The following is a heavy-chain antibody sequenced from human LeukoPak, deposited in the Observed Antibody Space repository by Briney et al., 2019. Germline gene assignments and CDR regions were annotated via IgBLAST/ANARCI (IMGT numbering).Heavy chain of an antibody. CDR2: ISGSGGST. Sequence: AGGSLRLSCAASGFTFSSYAMSWVRQAPGKGMEWVSAISGSGGSTYYANSVKGRFTISRDNSKNTLYLQMNSLRAEDTAVYYCARESLALGGSLLNWFDPWGQGTLVTVSS. J-gene: IGHJ5*02. CDR3: ARESLALGGSLLNWFDP. D-gene: IGHD3-16*01. CDR1: GFTFSSYA. V-gene: IGHV3-23*01.